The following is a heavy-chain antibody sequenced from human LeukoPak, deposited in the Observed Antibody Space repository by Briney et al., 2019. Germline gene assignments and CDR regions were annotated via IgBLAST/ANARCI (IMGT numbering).Heavy chain of an antibody. CDR3: ARGGSTIPIPYYYYYGMDV. CDR1: GFTFSSYA. CDR2: ISGSGGST. J-gene: IGHJ6*02. V-gene: IGHV3-23*01. D-gene: IGHD3-3*01. Sequence: PGGSLRLSCAASGFTFSSYAMSWVRQAPGKGLEWVSAISGSGGSTYYADSVKGRFTISRDNSKNTLYLQMGSLRAEDMAVYYCARGGSTIPIPYYYYYGMDVWGQGTTVTVSS.